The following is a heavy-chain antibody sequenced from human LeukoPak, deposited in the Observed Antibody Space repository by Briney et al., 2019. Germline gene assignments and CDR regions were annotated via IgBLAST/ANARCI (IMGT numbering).Heavy chain of an antibody. J-gene: IGHJ5*02. CDR3: AKDKSLMYTWNYVGTNWFDP. V-gene: IGHV3-30*04. CDR1: GFTFSSYA. Sequence: TGGSLRLSCAASGFTFSSYAMHWVRQAPGKGLEWVAVISYDGSNKYYADSVKGRFTISRDNSKNTLYLQMNSLRAEDTAVYYCAKDKSLMYTWNYVGTNWFDPWGQGTLVTVSS. CDR2: ISYDGSNK. D-gene: IGHD1-7*01.